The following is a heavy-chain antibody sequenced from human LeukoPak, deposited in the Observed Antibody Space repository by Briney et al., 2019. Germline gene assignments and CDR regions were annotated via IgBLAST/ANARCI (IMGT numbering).Heavy chain of an antibody. CDR2: INPNSGGT. CDR3: ASLLTTGGTYYFDY. V-gene: IGHV1-2*02. J-gene: IGHJ4*02. D-gene: IGHD4/OR15-4a*01. CDR1: GYTFTGYY. Sequence: RASVKVSCKASGYTFTGYYMHWVRQAPGQGLEWMGWINPNSGGTNYAQKFQGRVTMTRDTSISTAYMELSRLRSDDTAVYYCASLLTTGGTYYFDYWGQGTPVTVSS.